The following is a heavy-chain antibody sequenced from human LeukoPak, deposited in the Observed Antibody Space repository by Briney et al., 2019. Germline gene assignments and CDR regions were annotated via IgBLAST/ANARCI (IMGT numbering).Heavy chain of an antibody. CDR2: IRYDGSNK. J-gene: IGHJ4*02. CDR1: GFTFSSYG. CDR3: AKDFNIGIAVAGLFDY. Sequence: QPGGSLRLSCAASGFTFSSYGMHWVCQAPGKGLEWVAFIRYDGSNKYYADSVKGRFTISRDNSKNTLYLQMNSLRAEDTAVYYCAKDFNIGIAVAGLFDYWGQGTLVTVSS. V-gene: IGHV3-30*02. D-gene: IGHD6-19*01.